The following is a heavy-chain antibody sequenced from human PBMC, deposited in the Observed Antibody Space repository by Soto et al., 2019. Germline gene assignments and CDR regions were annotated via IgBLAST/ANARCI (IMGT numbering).Heavy chain of an antibody. V-gene: IGHV4-59*01. CDR3: AREGSYKNYYYYGMDV. Sequence: SETLSLTCTVSGGSISSYYWSWIRQPPGKGLEWIGYIYYSGSTNYNPSLKSRVTISVDTSKNQFSLKLSSVTAADTAVYYCAREGSYKNYYYYGMDVWGQGTTVTVS. CDR1: GGSISSYY. J-gene: IGHJ6*02. CDR2: IYYSGST. D-gene: IGHD2-15*01.